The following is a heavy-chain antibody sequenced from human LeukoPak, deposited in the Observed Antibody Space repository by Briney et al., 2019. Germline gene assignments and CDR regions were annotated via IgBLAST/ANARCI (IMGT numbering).Heavy chain of an antibody. CDR1: GITLSNYG. CDR3: ARANPIAAAGSEGDY. V-gene: IGHV3-23*01. CDR2: ISDSGGST. Sequence: GGSLRLSCAVSGITLSNYGMSWVRQAPGKGLEWVAGISDSGGSTNYADSVRGRFTISRDNPKNTLYLQMNRLRAEDTAVYYCARANPIAAAGSEGDYWGQGTLVTVSS. J-gene: IGHJ4*02. D-gene: IGHD6-13*01.